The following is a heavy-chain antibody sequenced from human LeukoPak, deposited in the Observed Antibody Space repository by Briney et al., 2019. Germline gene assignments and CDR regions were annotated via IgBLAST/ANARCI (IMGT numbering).Heavy chain of an antibody. V-gene: IGHV3-21*04. D-gene: IGHD3-22*01. J-gene: IGHJ4*02. CDR3: AKDQNYDSSGYFRD. Sequence: GGSLRLSCAASGFTFSSYSMNWVRQAPGKGLEWVSSISSSSSYIYYADSVKGRFTISRDNAKNSLYLQMNSLRAEDTALYYCAKDQNYDSSGYFRDWGQGTLVTVSS. CDR1: GFTFSSYS. CDR2: ISSSSSYI.